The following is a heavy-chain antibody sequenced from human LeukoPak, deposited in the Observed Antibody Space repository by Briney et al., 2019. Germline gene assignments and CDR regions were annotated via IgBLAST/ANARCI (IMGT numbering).Heavy chain of an antibody. J-gene: IGHJ4*02. V-gene: IGHV3-23*01. CDR1: GFTFSSST. Sequence: GGSLRLSCAAPGFTFSSSTMSWVRQAPGQGLEWISSISGSGGTTYYADSVKGRFTISTDNSKNTVFLQVNSLRAEDTAVYYCAKGYSYDFFDYWGQGTLVTVSS. CDR3: AKGYSYDFFDY. CDR2: ISGSGGTT. D-gene: IGHD5-18*01.